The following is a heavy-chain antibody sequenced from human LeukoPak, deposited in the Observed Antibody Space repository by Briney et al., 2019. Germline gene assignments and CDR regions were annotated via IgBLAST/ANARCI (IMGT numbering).Heavy chain of an antibody. D-gene: IGHD6-19*01. CDR1: GFTFSSYW. J-gene: IGHJ4*02. CDR3: ARGRRQWLGYYFDY. CDR2: IKQDGSEK. V-gene: IGHV3-7*01. Sequence: GGSLRLSCAASGFTFSSYWMSWVRQAPGKGLEWVANIKQDGSEKYYVDSVKGRFTISRDNAKNSLYLQMNSLRAEDTAVYYCARGRRQWLGYYFDYWSQGTLVTVSS.